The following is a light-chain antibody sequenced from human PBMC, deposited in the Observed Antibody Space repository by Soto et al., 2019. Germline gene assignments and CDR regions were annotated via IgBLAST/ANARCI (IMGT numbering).Light chain of an antibody. Sequence: QSALTQPPSASGSPGQSVTISCTGTSSDVGAYNYVSWYQQYPGKAPKLMIYEVTKRPSGVPDRFSGSKSGNTASLTVSGLQAEDEADYYCTSYVGNDIWVFGGGTKVTFL. J-gene: IGLJ3*02. V-gene: IGLV2-8*01. CDR3: TSYVGNDIWV. CDR1: SSDVGAYNY. CDR2: EVT.